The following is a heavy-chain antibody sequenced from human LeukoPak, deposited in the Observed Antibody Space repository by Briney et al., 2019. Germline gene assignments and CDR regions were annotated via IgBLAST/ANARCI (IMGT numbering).Heavy chain of an antibody. J-gene: IGHJ4*02. D-gene: IGHD3-22*01. V-gene: IGHV3-33*08. CDR2: IWYDGRNK. Sequence: PGRSLRLSCAASGFTFSNYGMLWVRQAPGKGLEWVAVIWYDGRNKFYADSLKGRFTISRDNAKNSLYLQMNSLRAEDTALYYCVRDISGYYFDYWGQGTLVTVSS. CDR1: GFTFSNYG. CDR3: VRDISGYYFDY.